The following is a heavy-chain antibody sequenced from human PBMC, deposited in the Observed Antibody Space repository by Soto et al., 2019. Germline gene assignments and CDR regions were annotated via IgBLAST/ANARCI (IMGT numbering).Heavy chain of an antibody. D-gene: IGHD2-2*01. Sequence: QITLKESGPTLVKPTQTLTLTCTFSGFSLSSIGVGVGWIRQPPGKALEWLGILYWDDDKHYSPSLKSRISIANDTSKDQVVLTLTNMDPVDTATYYCAHTIVVVPTAHDAFDVWDQGTMVTVSS. J-gene: IGHJ3*01. V-gene: IGHV2-5*02. CDR2: LYWDDDK. CDR1: GFSLSSIGVG. CDR3: AHTIVVVPTAHDAFDV.